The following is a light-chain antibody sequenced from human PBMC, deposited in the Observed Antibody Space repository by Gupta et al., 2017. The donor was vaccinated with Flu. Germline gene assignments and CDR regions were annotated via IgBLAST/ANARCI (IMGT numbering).Light chain of an antibody. Sequence: CSGHKLGSIYASWYQQKPGQSPVQIIYHDMKRPSGIPERFSASNSGDTATLTISGTQASDEADYYCQAWDSNTYVFGSGTKVTVL. V-gene: IGLV3-1*01. CDR3: QAWDSNTYV. CDR1: KLGSIY. J-gene: IGLJ1*01. CDR2: HDM.